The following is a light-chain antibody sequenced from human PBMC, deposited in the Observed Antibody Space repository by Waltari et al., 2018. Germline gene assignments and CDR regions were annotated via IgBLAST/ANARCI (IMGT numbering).Light chain of an antibody. J-gene: IGKJ1*01. CDR1: QSVGSN. V-gene: IGKV3-15*01. Sequence: EIVMTQSPGTLFASPGERVILSCRASQSVGSNLAWYQQQPGQAPRLLIYRASTRATDIPGTFSGSGSGTGFTLTISSLQSEDFALYYCQQYYNWPRTFGQGTKVEIK. CDR2: RAS. CDR3: QQYYNWPRT.